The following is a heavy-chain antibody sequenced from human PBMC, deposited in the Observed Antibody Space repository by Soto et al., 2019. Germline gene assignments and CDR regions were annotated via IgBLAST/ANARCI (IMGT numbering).Heavy chain of an antibody. CDR3: AREVLWFGELSVYYYYYVMDV. V-gene: IGHV1-2*02. J-gene: IGHJ6*02. CDR1: GYTFTGYY. CDR2: INPNSGGT. Sequence: QVQLVQSGAEVKKPGASVKVSCKASGYTFTGYYMHWVRQAPGQGLEWMGWINPNSGGTNYAQKFQGSVTRTRDTSISTADMELSRLRSDDTAVYYCAREVLWFGELSVYYYYYVMDVWGQGTTGTVSS. D-gene: IGHD3-10*01.